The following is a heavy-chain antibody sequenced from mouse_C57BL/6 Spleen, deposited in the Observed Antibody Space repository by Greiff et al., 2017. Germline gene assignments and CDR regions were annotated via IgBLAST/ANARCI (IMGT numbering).Heavy chain of an antibody. CDR2: IHPNSGST. CDR3: ARGGEFITTVVGDYFDY. J-gene: IGHJ2*01. Sequence: QVQLQQPGAELVKPGASVKLSCKASGYTFTSYWMHWVKQRPGQGLEWIGMIHPNSGSTNYNEKFKSKATLTVDKSSSTAYMQLSSLTSEDSAVYYCARGGEFITTVVGDYFDYWGQGTTLTVSS. CDR1: GYTFTSYW. D-gene: IGHD1-1*01. V-gene: IGHV1-64*01.